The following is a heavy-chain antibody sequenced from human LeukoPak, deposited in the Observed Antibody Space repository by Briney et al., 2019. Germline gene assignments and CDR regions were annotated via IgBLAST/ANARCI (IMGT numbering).Heavy chain of an antibody. D-gene: IGHD6-13*01. CDR1: GFTFSSYW. CDR3: ARGISSSWYGGSEYFQH. V-gene: IGHV3-74*01. CDR2: INSDGSSI. Sequence: GGSLRLSCAASGFTFSSYWMHWVRQAPGKGLVWVSRINSDGSSISYADSVKGRLTISRDNAKNTLYLQMDSLRAEDTAVYYCARGISSSWYGGSEYFQHWGQGTLVTVSS. J-gene: IGHJ1*01.